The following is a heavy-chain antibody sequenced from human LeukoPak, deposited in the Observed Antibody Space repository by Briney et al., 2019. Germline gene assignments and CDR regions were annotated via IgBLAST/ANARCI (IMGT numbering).Heavy chain of an antibody. CDR3: AREKGPLWFGELLKVDYFDY. Sequence: GGSLRLSCAASGFTFSSYEMNWVRQAPGKGLEWVSYISSSGSTIYYADSVKGRFTISRDNAKNSLYLQMNRLRAEDTAVYYCAREKGPLWFGELLKVDYFDYWGQGTLVTVSS. V-gene: IGHV3-48*03. D-gene: IGHD3-10*01. CDR2: ISSSGSTI. CDR1: GFTFSSYE. J-gene: IGHJ4*02.